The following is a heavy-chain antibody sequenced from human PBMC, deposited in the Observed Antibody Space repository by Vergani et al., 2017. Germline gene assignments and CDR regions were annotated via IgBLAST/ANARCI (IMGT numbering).Heavy chain of an antibody. D-gene: IGHD3-22*01. J-gene: IGHJ4*02. V-gene: IGHV5-51*01. Sequence: EVQLVQSGAEVKKPGESLNISCQISGYSFTNYWIGWVRQMPGKGLEWMGIIHPADSDTRYSPSFQGQVTILVDKSISTAYLQRSSLRASDSAMYYCARLYGRDSSGSKYFDYWGQGTLVTVSS. CDR1: GYSFTNYW. CDR2: IHPADSDT. CDR3: ARLYGRDSSGSKYFDY.